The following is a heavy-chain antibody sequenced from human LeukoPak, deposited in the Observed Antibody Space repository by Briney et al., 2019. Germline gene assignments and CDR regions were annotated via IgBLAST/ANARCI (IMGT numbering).Heavy chain of an antibody. Sequence: GESLKISCKGSGYSFTSYWIAWVRQMPGKGLEWMGIIYPGDSDTRYSPSFQGQVTISADKSISTAYLQWSSLKASDTSMYYCARRYSGYDYGVDYWGQGTLVTVSS. CDR2: IYPGDSDT. J-gene: IGHJ4*02. CDR3: ARRYSGYDYGVDY. CDR1: GYSFTSYW. V-gene: IGHV5-51*01. D-gene: IGHD5-12*01.